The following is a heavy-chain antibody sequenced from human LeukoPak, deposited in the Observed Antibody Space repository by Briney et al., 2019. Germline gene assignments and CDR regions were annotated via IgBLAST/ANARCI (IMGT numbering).Heavy chain of an antibody. CDR2: VYYTGST. J-gene: IGHJ3*02. Sequence: NPSETLSLTCTVSGGSISSALYHWGWIRQPPGKNLEWLGSVYYTGSTHNNPSLKSRVTISVDTSKNQFSLNLSSVTAADTAVYYCARDIHEYYISSDYDAFDIWGQGTMVTVSS. CDR1: GGSISSALYH. D-gene: IGHD2/OR15-2a*01. V-gene: IGHV4-39*02. CDR3: ARDIHEYYISSDYDAFDI.